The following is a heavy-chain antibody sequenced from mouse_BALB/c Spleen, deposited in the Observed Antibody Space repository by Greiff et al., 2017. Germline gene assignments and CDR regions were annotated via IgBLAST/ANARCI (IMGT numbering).Heavy chain of an antibody. V-gene: IGHV3-8*02. J-gene: IGHJ3*01. CDR1: GDSITSGY. D-gene: IGHD1-1*01. CDR2: ISYSGST. CDR3: ARGATVVATPFAY. Sequence: EVQLQESGPSLVKPSQTLSLTCSVTGDSITSGYWNWIRKFPGNKLEYMGYISYSGSTYYNPSLKSRISITRDTSKNQYYLQLNSVTTEDTATYYCARGATVVATPFAYWGQGTLVTVSA.